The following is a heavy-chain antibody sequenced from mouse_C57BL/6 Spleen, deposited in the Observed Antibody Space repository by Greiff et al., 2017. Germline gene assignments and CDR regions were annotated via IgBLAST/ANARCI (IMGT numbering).Heavy chain of an antibody. Sequence: EVQLQQSGPELVKPGASVKISCKASGYTFTDYYMNWVKQSHGKSLEWIGDINPNNGGTSYNQKFKGKATLTVDKSSSTAYMELRSLTSEDSAVYYCARPLDGYFHYWGQGTTLTVSS. V-gene: IGHV1-26*01. CDR2: INPNNGGT. J-gene: IGHJ2*01. D-gene: IGHD2-3*01. CDR1: GYTFTDYY. CDR3: ARPLDGYFHY.